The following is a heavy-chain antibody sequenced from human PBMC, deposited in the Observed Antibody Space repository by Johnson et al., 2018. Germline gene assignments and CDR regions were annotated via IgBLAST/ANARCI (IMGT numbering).Heavy chain of an antibody. D-gene: IGHD1-1*01. CDR3: ARGRPSVGPMEGFDI. J-gene: IGHJ3*02. CDR2: FFYDGSKR. V-gene: IGHV3-33*01. Sequence: QVQLVQSGGGVVQPGRSLRLSCAASGFTFGDYGMHWVRQAPGKGLEWVAIFFYDGSKRSYGDSVKGRFTISRDNSKKTMYLAMNSLGADDTAVYYCARGRPSVGPMEGFDIWGQGTMVTVSS. CDR1: GFTFGDYG.